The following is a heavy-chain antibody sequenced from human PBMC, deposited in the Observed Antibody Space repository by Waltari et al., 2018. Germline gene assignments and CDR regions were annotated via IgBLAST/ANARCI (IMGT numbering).Heavy chain of an antibody. V-gene: IGHV3-21*01. CDR1: GFTFSRYS. Sequence: EVQLVESGGGLVKPGGSLRLSCAASGFTFSRYSMNWGRPAPGKGLEGVSSSSSSSSYIYYADSVKGRFTISRDNAKNSLYLQMNSLRAEDTAVYYCANSGYDGIFDYWGQGTLVTVSS. D-gene: IGHD5-12*01. CDR2: SSSSSSYI. J-gene: IGHJ4*02. CDR3: ANSGYDGIFDY.